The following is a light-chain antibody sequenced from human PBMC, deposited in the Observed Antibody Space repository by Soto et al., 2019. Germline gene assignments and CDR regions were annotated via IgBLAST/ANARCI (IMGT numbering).Light chain of an antibody. Sequence: QSALTQPASVSGSPGQSITITCSGTSSDVGGYNYVSWYQQHPGKARKVIIYDVSNRPSGVSNRFTGSQSGNTASLTISGLQAEDEADYYCISYTGPSTPYVLGPGTKLTVL. J-gene: IGLJ1*01. CDR2: DVS. CDR3: ISYTGPSTPYV. V-gene: IGLV2-14*01. CDR1: SSDVGGYNY.